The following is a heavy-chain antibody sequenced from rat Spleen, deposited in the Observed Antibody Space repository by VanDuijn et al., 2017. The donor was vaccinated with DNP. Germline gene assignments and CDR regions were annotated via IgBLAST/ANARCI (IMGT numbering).Heavy chain of an antibody. J-gene: IGHJ3*01. Sequence: EVQLQESGPGLVKPSQSLSLTCSVSGYSITSSYRWNWIRKFPGNKLEWMGYINNVGSTNYNPSLKSRISITRDTSKNQFFLQLNSVSTDDTATYYCARWRIGPHYFDYWGQGTLVTVSS. CDR1: GYSITSSYR. CDR2: INNVGST. D-gene: IGHD1-1*01. CDR3: ARWRIGPHYFDY. V-gene: IGHV3-3*01.